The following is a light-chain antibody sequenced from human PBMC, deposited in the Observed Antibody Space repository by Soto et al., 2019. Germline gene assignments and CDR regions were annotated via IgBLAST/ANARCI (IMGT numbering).Light chain of an antibody. CDR2: DAS. V-gene: IGKV1-33*01. CDR1: QDINSY. CDR3: QQYDNLLAPT. J-gene: IGKJ4*01. Sequence: DIQMTQSPSSLSASVGDRVTITCQASQDINSYLNWFQQKPGKAPKLLIFDASNLQTGVPSRFSVSGSGTDFTFTISGLQPEDFATYFCQQYDNLLAPTFGGGTRVDI.